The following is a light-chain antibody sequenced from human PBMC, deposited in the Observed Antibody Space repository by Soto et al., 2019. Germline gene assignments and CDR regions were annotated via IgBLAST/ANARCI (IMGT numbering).Light chain of an antibody. CDR2: LGS. Sequence: DIVMTQSPLSLPVTPGEPASISCRASQSLLHTNAHNYLDWYVQKPGQSPQLLIYLGSNRASGVPDRFSGSGSGTDFTLKISRVEAEDVGVYYCMQALQTPITFGQGTRLEIK. CDR3: MQALQTPIT. V-gene: IGKV2-28*01. CDR1: QSLLHTNAHNY. J-gene: IGKJ5*01.